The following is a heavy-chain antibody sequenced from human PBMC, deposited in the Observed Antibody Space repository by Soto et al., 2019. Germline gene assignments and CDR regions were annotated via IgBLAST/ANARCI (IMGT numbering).Heavy chain of an antibody. CDR1: GGSISSSNW. D-gene: IGHD6-13*01. CDR2: SYHSGST. CDR3: ARDWRYSSSWYYYYGMDV. V-gene: IGHV4-4*02. J-gene: IGHJ6*02. Sequence: QVQLQESGPGLVKPSGTLSLTCAVSGGSISSSNWWSWVRQPPGKGLEWIGESYHSGSTNYNPSLKSRVTISVDKSKNQFSLTLSSVTAADTAVYYCARDWRYSSSWYYYYGMDVWGQGTTVTVSS.